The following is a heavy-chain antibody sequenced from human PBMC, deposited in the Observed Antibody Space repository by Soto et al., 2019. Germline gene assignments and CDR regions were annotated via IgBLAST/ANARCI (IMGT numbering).Heavy chain of an antibody. CDR3: ARAYSDAFDI. V-gene: IGHV3-11*01. Sequence: QVQVVESGGGLVKPGGSLRLSCAASGFTFSDYYMTWIRQAPGKGLEYISYITSSGSGIYYADSVKGRFTISRDNAKNSLYLQMSSLRAEDTAVYYCARAYSDAFDIWGRGTMVTVSS. CDR1: GFTFSDYY. D-gene: IGHD2-15*01. J-gene: IGHJ3*02. CDR2: ITSSGSGI.